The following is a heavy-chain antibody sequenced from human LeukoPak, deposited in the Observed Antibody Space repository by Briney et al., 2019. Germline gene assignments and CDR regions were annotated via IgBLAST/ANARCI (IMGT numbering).Heavy chain of an antibody. CDR2: ISGSGGST. J-gene: IGHJ4*02. D-gene: IGHD3-3*01. CDR3: AKAPYDFWSGGYFDY. CDR1: GFTFSTYA. V-gene: IGHV3-23*01. Sequence: PGGSLRLSCAPSGFTFSTYAMSWVRQAPGKGLEWVSAISGSGGSTYYADSVKGRFTISRDNSKNTLYLQMNSLRAEDTAVYYCAKAPYDFWSGGYFDYWGQGTLVTVSS.